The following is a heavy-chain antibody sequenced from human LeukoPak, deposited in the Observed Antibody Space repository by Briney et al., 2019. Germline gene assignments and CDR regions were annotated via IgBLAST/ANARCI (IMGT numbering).Heavy chain of an antibody. CDR2: IIPIFGTA. V-gene: IGHV1-69*13. D-gene: IGHD2-2*01. Sequence: ASVKVSCKASGGTFSSYAISWVRQAPGQGLEWMGGIIPIFGTANYAQKFQGRVTITADESTSTAYMELSSLRSEDTAVYYCARTCSSTSCHDAIDIWGQGTMVTVSS. J-gene: IGHJ3*02. CDR1: GGTFSSYA. CDR3: ARTCSSTSCHDAIDI.